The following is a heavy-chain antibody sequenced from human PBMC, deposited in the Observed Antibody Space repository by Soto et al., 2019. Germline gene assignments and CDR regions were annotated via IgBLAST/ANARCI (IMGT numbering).Heavy chain of an antibody. J-gene: IGHJ4*02. CDR3: ARRYESAIDY. Sequence: QVQLQESGTGLVKPSETLSLPCTVSGGTISSWYWSWIRQPPGTGLEWIGYIYYSGSTNCNPSLKSRVTISVDTSKNQFSLKLSSVTAADTAVYYCARRYESAIDYWGQGTLVTVSS. CDR1: GGTISSWY. D-gene: IGHD3-16*01. CDR2: IYYSGST. V-gene: IGHV4-59*08.